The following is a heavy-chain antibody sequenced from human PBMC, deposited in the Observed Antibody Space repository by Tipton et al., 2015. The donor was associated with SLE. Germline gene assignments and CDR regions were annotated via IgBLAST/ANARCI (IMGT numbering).Heavy chain of an antibody. D-gene: IGHD3-22*01. V-gene: IGHV4-39*07. CDR2: IYYSGST. CDR1: GGSIRNSYYY. Sequence: TLSLTCTVSGGSIRNSYYYWGWIRQPPGKGLEWIGSIYYSGSTYYNPSLKSRATISVDTSKNQFSLKLSSVTAADTAVYYCARAITMIRDAFDIWGQGTMVTVSS. CDR3: ARAITMIRDAFDI. J-gene: IGHJ3*02.